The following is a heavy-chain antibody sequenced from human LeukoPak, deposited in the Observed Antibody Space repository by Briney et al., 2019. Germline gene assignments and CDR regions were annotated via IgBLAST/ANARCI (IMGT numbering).Heavy chain of an antibody. CDR2: ITGGGDDI. Sequence: GGSLRLSCAASGFTFSTYAMSWVCQAPGKGLEWVSAITGGGDDIYYADSVKGRFTISRDNSKNTLSLQMNSLRVEDAAVYFCVKGSSRGRPYYCHYWGQGTLVTVSS. CDR1: GFTFSTYA. V-gene: IGHV3-23*01. J-gene: IGHJ4*02. D-gene: IGHD2/OR15-2a*01. CDR3: VKGSSRGRPYYCHY.